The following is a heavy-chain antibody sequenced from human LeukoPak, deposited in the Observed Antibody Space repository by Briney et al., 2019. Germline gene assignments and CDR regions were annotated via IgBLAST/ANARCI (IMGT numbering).Heavy chain of an antibody. CDR2: INPNSGGT. CDR1: GYTFSGYY. D-gene: IGHD3-10*01. Sequence: ASVKVSCKASGYTFSGYYMHWVRQAPGQGLEWMGWINPNSGGTNYAQKFQGRVTMTRDTSISTAYMELSRLRSDDTAVYYCARGYYGSGSYYRHYYMDVWGKGTTVTISS. CDR3: ARGYYGSGSYYRHYYMDV. V-gene: IGHV1-2*02. J-gene: IGHJ6*03.